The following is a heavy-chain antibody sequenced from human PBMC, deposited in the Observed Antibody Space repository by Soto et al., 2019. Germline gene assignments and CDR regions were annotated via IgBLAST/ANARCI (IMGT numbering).Heavy chain of an antibody. CDR3: ARVQSYYDFSLDY. CDR1: GFTFSSYS. J-gene: IGHJ4*02. CDR2: ISSSSSYI. V-gene: IGHV3-21*01. Sequence: EVQLVESGGGLVKPGGSLRLSCAASGFTFSSYSMNWVRQAPGKGLEWVSSISSSSSYIYYADSVKGRFTISRDNAKNSLYLQMNSLRAKDTAVYYCARVQSYYDFSLDYWGQGTLVTVSS. D-gene: IGHD3-3*01.